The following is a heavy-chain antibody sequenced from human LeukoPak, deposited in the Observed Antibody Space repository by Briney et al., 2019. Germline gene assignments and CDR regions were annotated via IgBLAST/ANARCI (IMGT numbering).Heavy chain of an antibody. Sequence: SETLSLTCTVSGGSISSYYWSWIRQPAGKGLEWIGRIYTSGSTNYNAPLKSRVSMSVDTSKNQFSLKLSSVTAADTAVFYCARENSWDYRGFEYWGQGTLVTVSS. J-gene: IGHJ4*02. CDR3: ARENSWDYRGFEY. CDR1: GGSISSYY. CDR2: IYTSGST. D-gene: IGHD4-11*01. V-gene: IGHV4-4*07.